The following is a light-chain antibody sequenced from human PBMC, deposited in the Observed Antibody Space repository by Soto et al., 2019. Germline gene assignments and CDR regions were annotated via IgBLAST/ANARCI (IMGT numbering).Light chain of an antibody. V-gene: IGLV1-40*01. CDR2: GNS. Sequence: QSVLTQPPSVSGAPGQRVTISCTGSSSNIGAGYDVHWYQQLPGTAPKLLIYGNSNRPSGVPDRFSGSKSGTSASLAITGLQAEDEADYYCKSYDSSLSGHGLLGGGTKVTVL. CDR3: KSYDSSLSGHGL. CDR1: SSNIGAGYD. J-gene: IGLJ2*01.